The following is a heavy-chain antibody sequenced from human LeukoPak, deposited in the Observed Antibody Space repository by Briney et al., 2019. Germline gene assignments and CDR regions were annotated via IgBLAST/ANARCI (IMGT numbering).Heavy chain of an antibody. J-gene: IGHJ4*02. D-gene: IGHD6-13*01. CDR3: AKDRSQLVPNYFDY. CDR1: GFTFSSYG. V-gene: IGHV3-30*02. Sequence: GGSLRLSCAASGFTFSSYGMHWVRQAPGKGLEWVAFIRYDGSNKYYADSVKGRFTISRDNSKNTLYLQMNSLRAEDTAVYYCAKDRSQLVPNYFDYWGQGTLVAVSS. CDR2: IRYDGSNK.